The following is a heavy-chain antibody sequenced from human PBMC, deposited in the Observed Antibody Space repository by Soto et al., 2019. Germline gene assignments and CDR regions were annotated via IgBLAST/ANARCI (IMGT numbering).Heavy chain of an antibody. V-gene: IGHV3-74*01. J-gene: IGHJ6*02. Sequence: LXLXCAASGLRFSNXSMHWVRQAPGKGLVWVSRINGDGSTTSYAYSAKGRLTISRDNAKKTLYLQMNTLRVEDTAVYHCALLDCSSTSCLNNAVDVWGQGTTGTVSS. CDR3: ALLDCSSTSCLNNAVDV. CDR2: INGDGSTT. CDR1: GLRFSNXS. D-gene: IGHD2-2*01.